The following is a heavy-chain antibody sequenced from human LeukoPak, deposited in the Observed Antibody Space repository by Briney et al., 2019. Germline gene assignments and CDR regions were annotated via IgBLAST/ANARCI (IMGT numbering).Heavy chain of an antibody. CDR3: ARDSSGWYTEVYFDY. Sequence: EASVKVSCKASGYTFTSYAMHWVRQAPGQRLEWMGWINAGNGNTKYSQKFQGRVTITRDTSASTAYMELSSLRSEDTAVYYCARDSSGWYTEVYFDYWGQGTLVTVSS. CDR1: GYTFTSYA. V-gene: IGHV1-3*01. CDR2: INAGNGNT. J-gene: IGHJ4*02. D-gene: IGHD6-19*01.